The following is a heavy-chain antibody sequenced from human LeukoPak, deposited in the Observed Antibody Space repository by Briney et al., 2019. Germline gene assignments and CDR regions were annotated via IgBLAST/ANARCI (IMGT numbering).Heavy chain of an antibody. D-gene: IGHD2-15*01. V-gene: IGHV1-2*02. CDR3: ARDRVGYCSGGSCYPNWFDP. CDR1: GYTFTGYY. Sequence: GASVKVSCKASGYTFTGYYMHWVRQAPGQGLEWMGWINPNSGDTNYAQKFQGRVTMTRDTSISTAYMELSRLRSVDTAVYYCARDRVGYCSGGSCYPNWFDPWGQGTLVTVSS. CDR2: INPNSGDT. J-gene: IGHJ5*02.